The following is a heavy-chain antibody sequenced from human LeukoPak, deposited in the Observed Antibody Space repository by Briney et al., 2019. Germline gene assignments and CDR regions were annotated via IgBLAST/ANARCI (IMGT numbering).Heavy chain of an antibody. D-gene: IGHD1-26*01. CDR3: AKDLWELLIRAVDY. V-gene: IGHV3-30*18. J-gene: IGHJ4*02. CDR1: GFTFSSYG. CDR2: ISYDGSNK. Sequence: PGGSLRLSCAASGFTFSSYGMHWVRQAPGKGLEWVAVISYDGSNKYYADSVKGRFTISRDNSKNTLYLQMNSLRAEDTAVYYCAKDLWELLIRAVDYWGQGTVVTVSS.